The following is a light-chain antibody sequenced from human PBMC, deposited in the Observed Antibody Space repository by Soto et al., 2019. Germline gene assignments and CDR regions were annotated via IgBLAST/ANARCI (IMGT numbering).Light chain of an antibody. CDR1: SSNIGAGFD. Sequence: QSVLTQPPSVSGAPGQRVTISCTGSSSNIGAGFDVHWYQHLPGTAPKLLIHGNTNRPSGVPDRFSDSKSGTSASLAITGLQTEDEAEYYCQAYDSSLSGYVFGTGTKVTVL. CDR2: GNT. J-gene: IGLJ1*01. CDR3: QAYDSSLSGYV. V-gene: IGLV1-40*01.